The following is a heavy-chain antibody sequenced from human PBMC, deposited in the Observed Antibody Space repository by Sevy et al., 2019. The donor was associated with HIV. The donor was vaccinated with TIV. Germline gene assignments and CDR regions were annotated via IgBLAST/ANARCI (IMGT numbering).Heavy chain of an antibody. CDR2: IRSKAYGGTT. Sequence: GGSLRLSCTASGFTLGDYAMSWFRQAPGKGLEWVGFIRSKAYGGTTEYAASVKGRFTISRDDSKSIAYLQMNSLKTEDTAVYYCTRIRITMIVSWWGQGTLVTVSS. J-gene: IGHJ4*02. V-gene: IGHV3-49*03. CDR1: GFTLGDYA. D-gene: IGHD3-22*01. CDR3: TRIRITMIVSW.